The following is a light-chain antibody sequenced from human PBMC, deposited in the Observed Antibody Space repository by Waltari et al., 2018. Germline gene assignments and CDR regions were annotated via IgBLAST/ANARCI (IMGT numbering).Light chain of an antibody. CDR2: DAS. CDR3: QQSYSMSLT. V-gene: IGKV1-39*01. CDR1: HGISTT. Sequence: DIQMTQPPSSMSASLGDRVTITCRDSHGISTTLNRYQQKPGRAPRFLIYDASTLQNGVPSRFSGSGSWTDFTLTITSLQPDDFATYFCQQSYSMSLTFGGGTKVEMK. J-gene: IGKJ4*01.